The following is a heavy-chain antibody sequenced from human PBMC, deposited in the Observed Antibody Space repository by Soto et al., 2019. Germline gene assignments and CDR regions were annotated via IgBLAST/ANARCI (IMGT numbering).Heavy chain of an antibody. V-gene: IGHV1-8*01. D-gene: IGHD2-2*02. Sequence: ASVKVSCKASGYTFTSYDINWVRQATGQGLEWMGWMNPNSGNTVYAQKFQGRVTMTRNTSISTAYMELSSLRSEDTAVYYCARERSYRLDYWGQGTLVTVSS. CDR2: MNPNSGNT. CDR1: GYTFTSYD. J-gene: IGHJ4*02. CDR3: ARERSYRLDY.